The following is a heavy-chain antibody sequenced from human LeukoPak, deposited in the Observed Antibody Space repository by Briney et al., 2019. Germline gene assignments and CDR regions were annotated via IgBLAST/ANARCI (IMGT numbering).Heavy chain of an antibody. CDR2: INHSGST. CDR1: GGSFSGYY. CDR3: ARAPMVRGDPFDY. J-gene: IGHJ4*02. V-gene: IGHV4-34*01. Sequence: SETLSLTCAVYGGSFSGYYWSWIRQPPGKGLEWIGEINHSGSTNYNPSLKSRVTISVGTSKNQFSLKLSSVTAADTAVYYCARAPMVRGDPFDYWGQGTLVTVSS. D-gene: IGHD3-10*01.